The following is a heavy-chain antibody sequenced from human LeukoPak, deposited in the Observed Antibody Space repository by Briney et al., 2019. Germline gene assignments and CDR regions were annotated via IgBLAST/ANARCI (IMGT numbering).Heavy chain of an antibody. CDR2: IYYSGST. V-gene: IGHV4-39*01. Sequence: PSETLSLTCTVSGGSISSSSYYWGWIRQPPGKGLEWIGSIYYSGSTYYNPSLRSRVTISVDTSKNQFSLKLSSVTAADTAVFYCARHRDSSSWYTGFDYWGQGTLVTVSS. CDR3: ARHRDSSSWYTGFDY. D-gene: IGHD6-13*01. CDR1: GGSISSSSYY. J-gene: IGHJ4*02.